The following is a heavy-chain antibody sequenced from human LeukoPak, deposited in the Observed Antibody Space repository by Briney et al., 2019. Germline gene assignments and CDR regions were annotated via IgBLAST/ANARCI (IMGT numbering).Heavy chain of an antibody. CDR1: GGSISGGNYY. D-gene: IGHD3-22*01. V-gene: IGHV4-39*07. J-gene: IGHJ5*02. CDR3: ARFEIPAYYYDSSGYYPGWFDP. CDR2: IHYSGST. Sequence: SETLSLTCTVSGGSISGGNYYWGWIRQPPGKGLEWIGSIHYSGSTYYNPSLKSRVTISVDTSKNQFSLKLSSVTAADTAVYYCARFEIPAYYYDSSGYYPGWFDPWGQGTLVTVSS.